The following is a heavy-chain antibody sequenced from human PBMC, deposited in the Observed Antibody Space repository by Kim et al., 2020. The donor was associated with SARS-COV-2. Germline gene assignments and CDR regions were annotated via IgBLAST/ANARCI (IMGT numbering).Heavy chain of an antibody. D-gene: IGHD3-10*01. V-gene: IGHV3-9*01. Sequence: GGSLRLSCKTSGFTFSDYAMHWVRQSPEMGLEWVSGISRDSGHIVYADSVRGRFSISRDNAKNSLYLQMSSLRLEDTGLYYCAKDVGPGGGAIGYWGLG. CDR2: ISRDSGHI. J-gene: IGHJ4*02. CDR1: GFTFSDYA. CDR3: AKDVGPGGGAIGY.